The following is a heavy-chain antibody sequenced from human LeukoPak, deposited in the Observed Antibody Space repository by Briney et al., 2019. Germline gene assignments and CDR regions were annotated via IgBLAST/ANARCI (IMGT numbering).Heavy chain of an antibody. Sequence: GGSLRLSCAASGFTFSSYWMHWVRQAPGKGLVWVSRINSDGSSTSYADSVKGRFTISRDNAKNTPYLQMNSLRAEDTTVYYCARDPRPRWSDYYYYGMDVWGQGTTVAVSS. D-gene: IGHD6-13*01. V-gene: IGHV3-74*01. J-gene: IGHJ6*02. CDR3: ARDPRPRWSDYYYYGMDV. CDR2: INSDGSST. CDR1: GFTFSSYW.